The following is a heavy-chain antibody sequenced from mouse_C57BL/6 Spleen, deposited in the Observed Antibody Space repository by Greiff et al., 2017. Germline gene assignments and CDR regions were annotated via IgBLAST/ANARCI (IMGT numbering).Heavy chain of an antibody. CDR3: ASLGYYGSSSYYFYY. V-gene: IGHV1-64*01. Sequence: LQQPGAELVKPGASVKLSCKASGYTFTSYWMHWVKQRPGQGLEWIGMIHPNSGSTNYNEKFKSKATLTVDKSSSTAYMQLSSLTSEDSAVYSCASLGYYGSSSYYFYYWGQGTTLTVSS. J-gene: IGHJ2*01. D-gene: IGHD1-1*01. CDR2: IHPNSGST. CDR1: GYTFTSYW.